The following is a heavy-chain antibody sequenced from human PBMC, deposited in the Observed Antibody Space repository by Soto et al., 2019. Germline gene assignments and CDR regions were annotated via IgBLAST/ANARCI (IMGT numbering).Heavy chain of an antibody. V-gene: IGHV3-7*01. J-gene: IGHJ4*02. CDR2: IKEDASEE. Sequence: EVQLLESGGGLVQPGGSLRLSCVASGFTFSTYWMTWVRQAPGMGLEWVAGIKEDASEELYVDSVKGRFSVSRDNAKNSLYLQLNSLSAEDTAVYYCATAISSPFSNFDYWGQGSLVTVSS. D-gene: IGHD2-2*01. CDR3: ATAISSPFSNFDY. CDR1: GFTFSTYW.